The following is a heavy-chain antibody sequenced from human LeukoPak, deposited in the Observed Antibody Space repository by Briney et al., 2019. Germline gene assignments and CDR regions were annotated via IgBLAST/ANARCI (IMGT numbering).Heavy chain of an antibody. CDR2: INPNSGGA. CDR3: ATVEYSGYDIFDY. J-gene: IGHJ4*02. D-gene: IGHD5-12*01. CDR1: GYTFTGYY. Sequence: ASVKVSCKASGYTFTGYYMHWVRQAPGQGLEWMGWINPNSGGANYAQKFQGRVTMTRDTSISTAYMELSRLRSDDTAVYYCATVEYSGYDIFDYWGQGTLVTVSS. V-gene: IGHV1-2*02.